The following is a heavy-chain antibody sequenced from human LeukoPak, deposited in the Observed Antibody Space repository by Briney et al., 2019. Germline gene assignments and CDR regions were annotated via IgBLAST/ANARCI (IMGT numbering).Heavy chain of an antibody. CDR2: ISGSGTTT. D-gene: IGHD3-22*01. CDR3: AIQITMIVVVPYFDY. J-gene: IGHJ4*02. CDR1: GLTFSDYY. Sequence: KAGGSLRLSCAASGLTFSDYYMTWMRQAPGKGLEWVSSISGSGTTTYSADSVRGRFTVSRDNAKNSVFLYMNSLRAEDTAVYYCAIQITMIVVVPYFDYWGQGTLVTVSS. V-gene: IGHV3-11*04.